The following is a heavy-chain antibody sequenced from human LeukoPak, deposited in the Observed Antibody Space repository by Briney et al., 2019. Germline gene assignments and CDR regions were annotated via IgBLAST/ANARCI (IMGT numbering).Heavy chain of an antibody. V-gene: IGHV1-46*01. Sequence: GASVKVSCKASGYTFTSYYMHWVRQAPGQGLEWMGIINPSGGNANYAQKFQGRVIMTRDTSTSTVYMEISSLRSEDTALYYCARQRGGQYEDGFDMWGRGTMVTVSS. J-gene: IGHJ3*02. CDR2: INPSGGNA. D-gene: IGHD2-8*01. CDR3: ARQRGGQYEDGFDM. CDR1: GYTFTSYY.